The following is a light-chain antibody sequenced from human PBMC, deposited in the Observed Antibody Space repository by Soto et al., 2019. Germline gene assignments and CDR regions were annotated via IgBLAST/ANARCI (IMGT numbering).Light chain of an antibody. V-gene: IGLV2-23*01. Sequence: QSALIQPASVSGSPGQSITISCTGSSNDIGRYNLVSWYQKHPAKAPKFIIYEANKRPSGVSDRFSGSKSGNTASLTISGLQADDEADYYCCSFAGTSFVMFGGGTKLTVL. CDR1: SNDIGRYNL. CDR3: CSFAGTSFVM. J-gene: IGLJ3*02. CDR2: EAN.